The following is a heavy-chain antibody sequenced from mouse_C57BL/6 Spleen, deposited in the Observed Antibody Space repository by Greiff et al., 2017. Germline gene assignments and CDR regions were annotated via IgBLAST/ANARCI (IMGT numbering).Heavy chain of an antibody. CDR3: AREGTVVAPLDY. Sequence: EVKLQESGPGLVKPSQSLSLTCSVTGYSITSGYYWNWIRQFPGNKLGWMGYISYDGSNNYNPSLKNRISITRDTSKNQFFLKLNSVTTEDTATYYCAREGTVVAPLDYWGQGTTLTVSS. V-gene: IGHV3-6*01. CDR1: GYSITSGYY. D-gene: IGHD1-1*01. J-gene: IGHJ2*01. CDR2: ISYDGSN.